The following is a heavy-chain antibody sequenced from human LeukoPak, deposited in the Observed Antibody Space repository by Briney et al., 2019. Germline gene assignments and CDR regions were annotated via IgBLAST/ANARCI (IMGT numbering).Heavy chain of an antibody. Sequence: SETLSLTCTVSGGSISSGGYYWSWIRQHPGKGLEWIGFIYYSGSTYYNPSLKSRVIISVDTSKNQFSLKLSSVTAADTAVYYCAREKVGGENYFDYWGQGTLVTVSS. D-gene: IGHD3-16*01. V-gene: IGHV4-31*03. CDR2: IYYSGST. J-gene: IGHJ4*02. CDR3: AREKVGGENYFDY. CDR1: GGSISSGGYY.